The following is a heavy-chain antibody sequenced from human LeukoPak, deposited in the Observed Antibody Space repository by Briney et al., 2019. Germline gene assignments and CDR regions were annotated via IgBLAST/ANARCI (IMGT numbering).Heavy chain of an antibody. V-gene: IGHV5-51*01. CDR3: ARRRGRYSGDAFDI. CDR1: GYRFTSYW. J-gene: IGHJ3*02. D-gene: IGHD1-26*01. CDR2: IYPGDSDT. Sequence: GESLKISCKGSGYRFTSYWVGWVRQMPGKGLEWMGFIYPGDSDTRYSPSFQGQVTISADKSMSTAYLQWSSLKASDTAMYYCARRRGRYSGDAFDIWGQGTMVTVSS.